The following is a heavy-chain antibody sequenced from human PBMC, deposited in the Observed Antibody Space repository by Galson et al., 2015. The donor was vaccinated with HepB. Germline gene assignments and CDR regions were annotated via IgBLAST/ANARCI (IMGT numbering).Heavy chain of an antibody. Sequence: LRLSCAASGFTFSDYYMSWIRQAPGKGLEWVSYISRSSSYTNYADSVKGRFTISRDNAKNSLYLQMNSLRAEDTAVYYCARDRLERRFGDLGAAFDIWGQGTMVTVSS. CDR1: GFTFSDYY. J-gene: IGHJ3*02. CDR2: ISRSSSYT. D-gene: IGHD3-10*01. V-gene: IGHV3-11*06. CDR3: ARDRLERRFGDLGAAFDI.